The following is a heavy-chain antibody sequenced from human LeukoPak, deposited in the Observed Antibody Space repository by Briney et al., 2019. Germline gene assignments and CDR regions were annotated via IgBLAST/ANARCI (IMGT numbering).Heavy chain of an antibody. CDR1: GFTFSSYS. CDR2: ISSSSSTI. D-gene: IGHD1-1*01. Sequence: PGGSLRLSCAASGFTFSSYSMNWVRQAPGKGLEWVSYISSSSSTIYYADSVKGRFTISRDNAKNSLYLQMNSLRAEDTAVYYCARDVRTGRPRAPDAFDIWGQGTMVTVSS. J-gene: IGHJ3*02. CDR3: ARDVRTGRPRAPDAFDI. V-gene: IGHV3-48*01.